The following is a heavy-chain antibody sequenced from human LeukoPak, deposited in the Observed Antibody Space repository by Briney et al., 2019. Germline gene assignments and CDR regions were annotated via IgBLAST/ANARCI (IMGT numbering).Heavy chain of an antibody. V-gene: IGHV4-30-2*01. Sequence: SETLSLTCTVSGGSISSGVYFWSWIRQPPGKGLEWIGYIYHSGSTYYNPSLKSRVAISVDRSKNQFSLKLSSVTAADTAVYYCARDIRGTYNGEYLGDAFDIWGQGTMVTVSS. CDR1: GGSISSGVYF. CDR2: IYHSGST. CDR3: ARDIRGTYNGEYLGDAFDI. D-gene: IGHD1-7*01. J-gene: IGHJ3*02.